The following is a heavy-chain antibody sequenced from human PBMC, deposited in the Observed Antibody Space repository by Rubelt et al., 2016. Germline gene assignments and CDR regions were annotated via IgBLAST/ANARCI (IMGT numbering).Heavy chain of an antibody. V-gene: IGHV4-59*08. CDR3: ARSIAVAGTRFFDY. J-gene: IGHJ4*02. D-gene: IGHD6-19*01. Sequence: QVQLQESGPGLVKSSETLSLTCTVSGGSISNYYWSWIRQPPGKGLEWIGHIYYSGCTNYNPSLQSRFTISVDTAKNPSSLRVGSATAADTAVYYCARSIAVAGTRFFDYWGQGTLVTVSS. CDR1: GGSISNYY. CDR2: IYYSGCT.